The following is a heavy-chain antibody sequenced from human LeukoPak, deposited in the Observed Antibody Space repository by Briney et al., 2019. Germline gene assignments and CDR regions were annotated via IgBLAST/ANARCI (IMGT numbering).Heavy chain of an antibody. CDR3: ARLSGARIAAAGLFDY. CDR1: SGSISSYY. CDR2: IYYSGST. Sequence: SETLSLTCTVSSGSISSYYWSWIRQPPGKGLEWIGYIYYSGSTNYNPSLKTRVTISVDTSKNQFSLKLSSVTAADTAVYYCARLSGARIAAAGLFDYWGQGTLVTVSS. J-gene: IGHJ4*02. V-gene: IGHV4-59*08. D-gene: IGHD6-13*01.